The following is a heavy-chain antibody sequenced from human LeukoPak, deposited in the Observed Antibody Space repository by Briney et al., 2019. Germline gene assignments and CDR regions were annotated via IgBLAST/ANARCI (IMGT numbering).Heavy chain of an antibody. V-gene: IGHV1-18*01. J-gene: IGHJ5*02. D-gene: IGHD6-13*01. CDR1: GYTFTYG. CDR2: ISAYNGNT. CDR3: ARTHIAAAGTGWFDP. Sequence: ASVKVSCKGSGYTFTYGVGWVRQAPGQGLEWMGWISAYNGNTNYAQKLQGRVAMTTDTSTSTAYMELRSLRSDDTAVYYCARTHIAAAGTGWFDPWGQGTLVTVSS.